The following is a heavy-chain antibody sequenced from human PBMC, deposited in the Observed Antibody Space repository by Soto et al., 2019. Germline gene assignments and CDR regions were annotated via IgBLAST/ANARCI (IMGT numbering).Heavy chain of an antibody. J-gene: IGHJ4*02. D-gene: IGHD2-21*02. CDR1: GYTFTSYY. CDR3: ARSIVVVTALDY. Sequence: ASVKVSCKASGYTFTSYYMHCVRQAPGQGLEWMGIINPSGGSTSYAQKFQGRVTMTRDTSTSTVYMELSSLRSEDTAVYYCARSIVVVTALDYWGQGTLVTVGS. CDR2: INPSGGST. V-gene: IGHV1-46*01.